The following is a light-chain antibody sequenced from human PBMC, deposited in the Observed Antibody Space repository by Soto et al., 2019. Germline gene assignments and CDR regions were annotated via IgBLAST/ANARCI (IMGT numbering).Light chain of an antibody. Sequence: QSALTQPPSASGSPGQSVTISCTGTSSDVGGYNYVSWYQQHPGKAPKLMIYEVNKRPSGVPDRFSGSKSGNTASLTVSGLQAEDEADYYCSSYAGSYSFGVFGGGTKLTVL. J-gene: IGLJ2*01. CDR3: SSYAGSYSFGV. CDR1: SSDVGGYNY. V-gene: IGLV2-8*01. CDR2: EVN.